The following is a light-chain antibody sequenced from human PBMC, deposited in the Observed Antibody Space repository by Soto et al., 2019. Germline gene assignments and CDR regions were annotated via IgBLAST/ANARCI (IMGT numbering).Light chain of an antibody. CDR2: DVS. CDR1: SSDVGGYNS. J-gene: IGLJ1*01. CDR3: SSYTTSSTYV. V-gene: IGLV2-14*01. Sequence: QSALTQPASVSGSPGQSITISCTGTSSDVGGYNSVSWYQQHPGKAPKLMIYDVSSRPSGVSNRFSGSKSGNTASLTISGLQAEDEAHYYCSSYTTSSTYVFGIGTQLTVL.